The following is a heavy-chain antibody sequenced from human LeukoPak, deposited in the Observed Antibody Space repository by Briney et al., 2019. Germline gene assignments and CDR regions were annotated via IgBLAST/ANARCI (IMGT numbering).Heavy chain of an antibody. Sequence: ASVKVSCKASGYTFTGYYMHWVRQAPGQGLEWMGWINPNSGGTNYAEKVQGRVTMTRDTSISTAYMELSRLRSDDTAVYYCARNYYDSSGYYTVDYWGQGTLVTVSS. V-gene: IGHV1-2*02. CDR2: INPNSGGT. J-gene: IGHJ4*02. D-gene: IGHD3-22*01. CDR3: ARNYYDSSGYYTVDY. CDR1: GYTFTGYY.